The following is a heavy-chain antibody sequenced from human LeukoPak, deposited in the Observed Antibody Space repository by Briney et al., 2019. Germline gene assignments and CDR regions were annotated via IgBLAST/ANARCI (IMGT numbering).Heavy chain of an antibody. CDR2: IYSSGST. V-gene: IGHV4-39*07. D-gene: IGHD3-22*01. J-gene: IGHJ3*02. CDR1: GGSISSTTYY. Sequence: PSETLSLTCTVSGGSISSTTYYWGWIRQPPGKGLEWIGSIYSSGSTYYNPSLKSRVTISLDTSRNQFSLKLNSVTAADTAVYYCARVSGITMIVVVNSDAFDIWGQGTMVTVSS. CDR3: ARVSGITMIVVVNSDAFDI.